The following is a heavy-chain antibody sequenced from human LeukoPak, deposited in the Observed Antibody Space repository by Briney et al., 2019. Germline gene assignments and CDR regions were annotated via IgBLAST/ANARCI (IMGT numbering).Heavy chain of an antibody. Sequence: GGSLRLSCAASGFTVSSDYMSWVRQAPGKGLVWVSIIYSGGDTYYADSAKGRFTISRDNSKNTLYLQMNSLRAEDTAVYYCARDRYSTIFGGWGQGTLVTVSS. J-gene: IGHJ4*02. CDR3: ARDRYSTIFGG. CDR1: GFTVSSDY. V-gene: IGHV3-66*02. CDR2: IYSGGDT. D-gene: IGHD3-3*01.